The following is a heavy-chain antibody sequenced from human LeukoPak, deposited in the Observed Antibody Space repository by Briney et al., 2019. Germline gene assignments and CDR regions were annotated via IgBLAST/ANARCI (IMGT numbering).Heavy chain of an antibody. CDR1: GFTFSRYG. CDR3: ATSGSYYRFEY. D-gene: IGHD1-26*01. V-gene: IGHV3-33*08. Sequence: PGGSLRLSCAASGFTFSRYGMHWVRQAPGKGLEWVAVIWYDGSNKYYADSVKGRFTISRDNSKNTLYLQMNSLRAEDTAVYYCATSGSYYRFEYWGQGTLVTVSS. J-gene: IGHJ4*02. CDR2: IWYDGSNK.